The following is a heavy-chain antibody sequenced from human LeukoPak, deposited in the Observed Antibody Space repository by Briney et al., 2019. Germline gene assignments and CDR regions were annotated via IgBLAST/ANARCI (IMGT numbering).Heavy chain of an antibody. CDR2: IKQDGSEK. D-gene: IGHD3-10*01. Sequence: GGSLRLSCAASGFTFSSYWMSWVRQAPGKGLEWVVNIKQDGSEKYYVDSVKGRFTISRDNAKNSLYLQMNSLRAEDTAVHYCARESVTMVRGVIYYGMDVWGKGTTVTVSS. J-gene: IGHJ6*04. V-gene: IGHV3-7*03. CDR3: ARESVTMVRGVIYYGMDV. CDR1: GFTFSSYW.